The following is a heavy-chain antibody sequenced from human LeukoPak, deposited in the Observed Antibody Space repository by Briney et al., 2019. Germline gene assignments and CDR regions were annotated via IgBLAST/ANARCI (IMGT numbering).Heavy chain of an antibody. D-gene: IGHD5-12*01. CDR2: IHSGGTT. CDR1: GFTVSNNF. J-gene: IGHJ4*01. V-gene: IGHV3-53*01. CDR3: ARGRVTYSGYDFPYYFDY. Sequence: PGGSLRLSCAASGFTVSNNFMSWVRQPPGQGLEWVSVIHSGGTTYYADSLKGRFTISRDNSRNTLYLQMNSLRAEDTAVYYCARGRVTYSGYDFPYYFDYWGQGTLVTVSS.